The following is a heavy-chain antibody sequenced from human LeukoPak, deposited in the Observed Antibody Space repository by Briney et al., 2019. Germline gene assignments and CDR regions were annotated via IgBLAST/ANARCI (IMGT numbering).Heavy chain of an antibody. CDR1: GDSISSSSYY. Sequence: SETLSLTCTVSGDSISSSSYYWRWLRQPAGTGLEWLGRIYTSGSTNYNPSLKSRVTMSVDTSKNQFSLKLSSVTAADTAVYYCARDHGDYGGNWFDPWGQGTLVTVSS. V-gene: IGHV4-61*02. J-gene: IGHJ5*02. CDR2: IYTSGST. CDR3: ARDHGDYGGNWFDP. D-gene: IGHD4-17*01.